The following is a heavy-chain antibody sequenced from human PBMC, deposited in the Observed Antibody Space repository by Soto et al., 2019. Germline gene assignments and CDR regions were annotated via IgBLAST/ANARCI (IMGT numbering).Heavy chain of an antibody. J-gene: IGHJ5*02. CDR2: INPSGGST. V-gene: IGHV1-46*01. CDR3: ARGDYVSAGFDP. CDR1: GGTFSSYA. D-gene: IGHD4-17*01. Sequence: ASVKVSCKASGGTFSSYAISWVRQAPGQGLEWMGIINPSGGSTSYAQKFQGRVTMTRDTSTSTVYMELSSLRSEDTAVYYCARGDYVSAGFDPWGQGTPVTVSS.